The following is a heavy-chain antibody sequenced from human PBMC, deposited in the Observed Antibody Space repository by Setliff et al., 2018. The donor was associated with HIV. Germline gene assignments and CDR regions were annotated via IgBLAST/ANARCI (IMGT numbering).Heavy chain of an antibody. D-gene: IGHD5-18*01. CDR2: IWYDGSSK. Sequence: VGSLRLSCAASGFTFSSYGMHWVRQAPGKGLEWVAIIWYDGSSKYYVDSVKGRFTISRDNGKNSLYLQMNSLRAEDTAVYYCASSGYNYGGYYMDVWGKGTTVTVSS. V-gene: IGHV3-33*03. CDR3: ASSGYNYGGYYMDV. J-gene: IGHJ6*03. CDR1: GFTFSSYG.